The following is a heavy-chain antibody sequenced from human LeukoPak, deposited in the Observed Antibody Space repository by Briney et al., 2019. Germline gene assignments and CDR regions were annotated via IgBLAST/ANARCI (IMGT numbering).Heavy chain of an antibody. J-gene: IGHJ4*02. CDR2: INHSGST. V-gene: IGHV4-34*01. D-gene: IGHD5-18*01. CDR1: GGSFSGDY. Sequence: SETLSLTCAVYGGSFSGDYWSWIRQPPGKGPEWIGEINHSGSTNYNPSLKSRVTISVDTSKNQFSLKLSSVTAADTAVYYCASRDTATGLDWGQGTLVTVSS. CDR3: ASRDTATGLD.